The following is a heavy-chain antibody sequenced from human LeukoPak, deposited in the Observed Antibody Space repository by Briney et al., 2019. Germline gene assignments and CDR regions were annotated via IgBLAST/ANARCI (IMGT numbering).Heavy chain of an antibody. CDR3: ARDPNIVSALTLRAFDI. CDR2: VFHDGSP. V-gene: IGHV4-39*07. Sequence: KASETLSLTCTVSGGSISSSSYYWGWIRQPPGKGLEWIGEVFHDGSPNYNPSFRGRVTILVDKSKNQFSLDLGSLTAADTAMYYCARDPNIVSALTLRAFDIWGQGTMVSVSS. D-gene: IGHD5/OR15-5a*01. CDR1: GGSISSSSYY. J-gene: IGHJ3*02.